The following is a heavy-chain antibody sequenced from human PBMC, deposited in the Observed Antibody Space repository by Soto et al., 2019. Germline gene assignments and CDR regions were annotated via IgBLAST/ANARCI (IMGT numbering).Heavy chain of an antibody. CDR3: ARERCSGGSCYWFDP. D-gene: IGHD2-15*01. J-gene: IGHJ5*02. Sequence: LRLSCAASGFTFSSYGMHWVRQAPGKGLEWVAVIWYDGSNKYYADSVKGRFTISRDNSKNTLYLQMNSLRAEDTAVYYCARERCSGGSCYWFDPWGQGTLVTVSS. CDR2: IWYDGSNK. V-gene: IGHV3-33*01. CDR1: GFTFSSYG.